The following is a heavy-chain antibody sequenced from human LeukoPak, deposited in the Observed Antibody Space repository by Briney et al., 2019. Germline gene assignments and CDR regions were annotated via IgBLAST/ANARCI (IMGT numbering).Heavy chain of an antibody. Sequence: PSETLSLTCTVSGGSISSGSYYWSWIRQPAGKGLEWIGRIYTSGSTNYNPSLKSRVTISVDTSKNQFSLKLSSVTAADTAVYYCARRRRYYDSSGYYYAHFDYWGQGTLVTVSS. CDR3: ARRRRYYDSSGYYYAHFDY. J-gene: IGHJ4*02. CDR1: GGSISSGSYY. CDR2: IYTSGST. V-gene: IGHV4-61*02. D-gene: IGHD3-22*01.